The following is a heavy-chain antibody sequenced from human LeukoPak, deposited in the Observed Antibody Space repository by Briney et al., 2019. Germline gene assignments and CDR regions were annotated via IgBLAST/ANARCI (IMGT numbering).Heavy chain of an antibody. CDR1: GGSFSGFY. CDR2: INHSGST. CDR3: ARGARAGYNLEPFDY. J-gene: IGHJ4*02. V-gene: IGHV4-34*01. Sequence: PSETLSLTCAVYGGSFSGFYWSWIRQPPMKGLEWIGEINHSGSTNYNTSLKSRVTISVDTSKKQFSLKLTSVTAADTAVYYCARGARAGYNLEPFDYWGQGTLVTVSS. D-gene: IGHD5-24*01.